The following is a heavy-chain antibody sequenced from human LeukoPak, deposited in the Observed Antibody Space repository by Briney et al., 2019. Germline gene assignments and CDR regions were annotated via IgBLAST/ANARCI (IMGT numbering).Heavy chain of an antibody. D-gene: IGHD3-3*01. CDR1: GFTFSSYS. CDR3: ARDRGSVLRFLEWLLGPDH. CDR2: ISSSSSYI. Sequence: GGSLRLSCAASGFTFSSYSMNWVRQAPGKGLEWVSSISSSSSYIYYADSVKGRFTISRDNAKNSLYLQMNSLRAEDTAVYYCARDRGSVLRFLEWLLGPDHWGPGTLVTVSS. J-gene: IGHJ4*02. V-gene: IGHV3-21*01.